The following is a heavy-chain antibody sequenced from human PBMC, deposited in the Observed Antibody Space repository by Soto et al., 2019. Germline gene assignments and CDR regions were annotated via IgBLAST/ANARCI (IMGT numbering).Heavy chain of an antibody. D-gene: IGHD2-21*02. CDR3: ARQRTTVVTQAYFDH. CDR2: IYYSGRT. CDR1: GESISSSSYY. Sequence: PSETLSLTCIVSGESISSSSYYWGWNRQPPGKGLEWIGSIYYSGRTYYNPTFKSRVTISIDTSKNQFSLKLSSVTATDTAVYYCARQRTTVVTQAYFDHWGQGALVTVS. V-gene: IGHV4-39*01. J-gene: IGHJ4*02.